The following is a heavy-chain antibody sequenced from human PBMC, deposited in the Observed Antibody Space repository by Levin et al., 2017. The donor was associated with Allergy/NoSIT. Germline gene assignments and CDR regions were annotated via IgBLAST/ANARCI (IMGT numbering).Heavy chain of an antibody. Sequence: GESLKISCTGSGFTFRSYALHWVRQAPGKGLEWVAIISFNAVNKYYADSLRGRLTISRDNSNNTVYLEMNSLRPDDTAVYYCARSLEHFFYYYAMDVWGQGTTVTVSS. CDR3: ARSLEHFFYYYAMDV. J-gene: IGHJ6*02. V-gene: IGHV3-30*04. CDR1: GFTFRSYA. CDR2: ISFNAVNK. D-gene: IGHD1-1*01.